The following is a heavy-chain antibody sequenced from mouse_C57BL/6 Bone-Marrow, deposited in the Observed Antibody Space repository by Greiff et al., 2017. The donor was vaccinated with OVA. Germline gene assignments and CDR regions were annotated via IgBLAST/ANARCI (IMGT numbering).Heavy chain of an antibody. Sequence: VQLQQSGAELVRPGASVKLSCTASGFNIKDDYMHWVKQRPEQGLEWIGWIDTENGDTEYASKFQGKATITADTSSNTAYLQLSSLTSEDTAVYYCTTYYYGSEDWGQGTTLTVSS. CDR3: TTYYYGSED. D-gene: IGHD1-1*01. CDR1: GFNIKDDY. CDR2: IDTENGDT. J-gene: IGHJ2*01. V-gene: IGHV14-4*01.